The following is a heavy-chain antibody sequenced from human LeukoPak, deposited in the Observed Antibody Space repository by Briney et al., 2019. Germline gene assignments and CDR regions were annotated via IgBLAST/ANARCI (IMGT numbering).Heavy chain of an antibody. CDR2: INHSGST. J-gene: IGHJ6*02. CDR1: GGSFSGYY. CDR3: ARGYCSSTSCSNMDV. D-gene: IGHD2-2*01. Sequence: SETLSLTCAVCGGSFSGYYWSWIRQPPGKGLEWIGEINHSGSTNYNPSLKSRVTISVDTSKNQFSLRLSSVTAADTAVYYCARGYCSSTSCSNMDVWGQGTTVTVSS. V-gene: IGHV4-34*01.